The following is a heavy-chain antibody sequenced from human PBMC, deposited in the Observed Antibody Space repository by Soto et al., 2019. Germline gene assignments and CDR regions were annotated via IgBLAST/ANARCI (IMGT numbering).Heavy chain of an antibody. Sequence: SVKVSFKASGGTFISYAISWVRQAPGQGLEWMGGIIPIFGTANYAQKFQGRVTITADESTSTAYMELSSLRSEDTAVYYCAREVVNVDTAMAPNRYYFDYWGQGTLVTVSS. CDR1: GGTFISYA. J-gene: IGHJ4*02. CDR3: AREVVNVDTAMAPNRYYFDY. V-gene: IGHV1-69*13. D-gene: IGHD5-18*01. CDR2: IIPIFGTA.